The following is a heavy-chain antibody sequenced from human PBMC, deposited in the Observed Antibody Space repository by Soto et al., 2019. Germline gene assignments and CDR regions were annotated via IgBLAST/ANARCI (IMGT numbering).Heavy chain of an antibody. J-gene: IGHJ6*02. D-gene: IGHD1-26*01. Sequence: SVKVSCKASGGTFSSYAISWVRQAPGQGLEWMGGVIPIFGTANYAQKFQGRVTITADESTSTAYMELSSLRSEDTAVYYCARDLGAGQDYYGMDVWGQGTTVTVSS. CDR3: ARDLGAGQDYYGMDV. CDR2: VIPIFGTA. V-gene: IGHV1-69*13. CDR1: GGTFSSYA.